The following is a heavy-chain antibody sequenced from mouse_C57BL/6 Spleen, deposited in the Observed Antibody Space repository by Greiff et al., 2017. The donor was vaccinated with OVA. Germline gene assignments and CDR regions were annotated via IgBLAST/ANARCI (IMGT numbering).Heavy chain of an antibody. J-gene: IGHJ3*01. CDR3: ARDYYGSSPGCFAY. Sequence: EVQLQQSGPELVKPGASVKISCKASGYSFTDYNMNWVKQSNGKSLEWIGVITPNYGTTSYNQKFKGKATLTVDQSSSTAYMQLNILTSEDSAVYCCARDYYGSSPGCFAYWGQGTLVTVSA. CDR2: ITPNYGTT. V-gene: IGHV1-39*01. D-gene: IGHD1-1*01. CDR1: GYSFTDYN.